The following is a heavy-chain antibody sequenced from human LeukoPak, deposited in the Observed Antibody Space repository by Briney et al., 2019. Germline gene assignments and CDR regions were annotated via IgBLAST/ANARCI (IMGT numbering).Heavy chain of an antibody. CDR2: INTSGST. D-gene: IGHD3-22*01. Sequence: SETLSLTCTVSGDSIINYYWSWIRQPAGKGLEWTGRINTSGSTNYNPSLKSRVTMSVDTSRDQFSLKLSSVTAADTAVYYCAGDSYYDSANLFYWGQGALVTVSS. J-gene: IGHJ4*02. V-gene: IGHV4-4*07. CDR1: GDSIINYY. CDR3: AGDSYYDSANLFY.